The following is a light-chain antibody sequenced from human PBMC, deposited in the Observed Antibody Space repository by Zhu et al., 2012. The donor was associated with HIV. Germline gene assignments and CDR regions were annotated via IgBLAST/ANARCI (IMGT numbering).Light chain of an antibody. Sequence: EIVLTQSPDTLSLSPGDRATLACRASQSVSSNYVIWYQQKPGQVPRPLIYGASDRASGVPGRFSGSGSGTDFTLTISRLEAEDFAVYYCHQYDNSWTFGQGTKVEIK. V-gene: IGKV3-20*01. CDR1: QSVSSNY. CDR3: HQYDNSWT. J-gene: IGKJ1*01. CDR2: GAS.